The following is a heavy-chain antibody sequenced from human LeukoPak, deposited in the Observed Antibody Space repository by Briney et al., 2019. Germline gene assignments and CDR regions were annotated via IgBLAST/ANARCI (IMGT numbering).Heavy chain of an antibody. Sequence: PSETLSLTCTVSGGSISSSSYYWGWIRQPPGKGLEWIGSIYYSGSTYYNPSLKSPFTISVDTSKNQFSLKLSSVTAADTAVYYCARSPGEGYYYYYYMDVWGKGTTVTVSS. CDR2: IYYSGST. V-gene: IGHV4-39*07. J-gene: IGHJ6*03. CDR1: GGSISSSSYY. CDR3: ARSPGEGYYYYYYMDV. D-gene: IGHD7-27*01.